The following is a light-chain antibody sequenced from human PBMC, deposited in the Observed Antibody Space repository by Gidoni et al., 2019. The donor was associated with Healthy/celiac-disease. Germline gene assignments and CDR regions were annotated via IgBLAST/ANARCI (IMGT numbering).Light chain of an antibody. CDR3: QQYGSSPWT. V-gene: IGKV3-20*01. Sequence: EIVLTQSPGTLSLSPGERATLSCRASQSVSSSYLAWYQQQPGQAPRLLIYGASSRAPGLPDRFSGRWSATDFTLTISILEPEYFAVYYCQQYGSSPWTFGQGTKVEIK. CDR1: QSVSSSY. CDR2: GAS. J-gene: IGKJ1*01.